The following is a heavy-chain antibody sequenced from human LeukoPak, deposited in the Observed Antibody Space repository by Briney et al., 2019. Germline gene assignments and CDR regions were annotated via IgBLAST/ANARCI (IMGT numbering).Heavy chain of an antibody. D-gene: IGHD3-10*01. Sequence: PSETLSLTCTVSGDSISSYYWSWIRQPPGKGLEWIGYIYYSGSTNYNPSLKSRVTISVDTSKNQFSLKLSSVTAADTAVYYCASNYYGSGSLDYWGQGNLVTVSS. V-gene: IGHV4-59*08. CDR2: IYYSGST. J-gene: IGHJ4*02. CDR3: ASNYYGSGSLDY. CDR1: GDSISSYY.